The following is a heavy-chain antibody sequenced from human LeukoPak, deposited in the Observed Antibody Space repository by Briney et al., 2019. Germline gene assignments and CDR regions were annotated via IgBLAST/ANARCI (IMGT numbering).Heavy chain of an antibody. CDR2: INHSGST. Sequence: TSETLSLTCAVYGGSFSGYYWSWIRQPPGRGLEWIGEINHSGSTNYNPSLKSRVTISVDTSKNQFSLKLSSVTAADTAVYYCARGPSGWYQGEVYYFDYWGQGTLVTVSS. J-gene: IGHJ4*02. V-gene: IGHV4-34*01. CDR1: GGSFSGYY. CDR3: ARGPSGWYQGEVYYFDY. D-gene: IGHD6-19*01.